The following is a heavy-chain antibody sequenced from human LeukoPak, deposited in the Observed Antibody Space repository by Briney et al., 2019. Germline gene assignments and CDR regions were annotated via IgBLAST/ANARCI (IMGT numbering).Heavy chain of an antibody. V-gene: IGHV4-61*08. D-gene: IGHD3-3*01. J-gene: IGHJ4*02. Sequence: SETLSLTCTVSGGSISSGGYYWSWIRQPPGKGLEWIGYIYYSGSTNYNPSLKSRVTISVDTSKNQFSLKLSSVTAADTAVYYCARANYDFWSGYSWFDYWGQGTLVTVSS. CDR1: GGSISSGGYY. CDR2: IYYSGST. CDR3: ARANYDFWSGYSWFDY.